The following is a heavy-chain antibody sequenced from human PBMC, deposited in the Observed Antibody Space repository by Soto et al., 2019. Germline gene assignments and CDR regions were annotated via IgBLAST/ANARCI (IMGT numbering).Heavy chain of an antibody. J-gene: IGHJ6*02. CDR3: ARDKGHSSGWYNDYYYGMDV. D-gene: IGHD6-19*01. CDR2: ISYDGSNK. CDR1: GFTFSSYA. V-gene: IGHV3-30-3*01. Sequence: GSLRLSCAASGFTFSSYAMHWVRQAPGKGLEWVAVISYDGSNKYYADSVKGRFTISRDNSKNTLYLQMNSLRAEDTAVYYCARDKGHSSGWYNDYYYGMDVWGQGTTVTVSS.